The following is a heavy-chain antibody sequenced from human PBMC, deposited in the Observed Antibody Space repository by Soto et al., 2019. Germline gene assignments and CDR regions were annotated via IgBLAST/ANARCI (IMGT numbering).Heavy chain of an antibody. CDR3: ARANDYGDYGWFDP. J-gene: IGHJ5*02. CDR2: INHSGST. Sequence: QVQLQQWGAGLLKPSETLSLTCAVYGGSFSGYYWSWIRQPPGKGLEWIGEINHSGSTNYNPSLKRRVTISVDTSKNQFSLKLGSVTAADTAVYYCARANDYGDYGWFDPWGQGTLVTVSS. D-gene: IGHD4-17*01. V-gene: IGHV4-34*01. CDR1: GGSFSGYY.